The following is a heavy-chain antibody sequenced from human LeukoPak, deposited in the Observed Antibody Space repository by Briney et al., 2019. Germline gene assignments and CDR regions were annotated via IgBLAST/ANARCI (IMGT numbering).Heavy chain of an antibody. CDR1: GFTFSSYT. CDR3: AKEEWTMVQGVIDY. Sequence: GGSLRLSCAASGFTFSSYTMSWVRQAPGKGLEWVSTVSGSGSSTFYADSVKGRFTISRDNSKNTLYLQMNSLRAEDTAVYYCAKEEWTMVQGVIDYWGQGTLVTVSS. CDR2: VSGSGSST. V-gene: IGHV3-23*01. D-gene: IGHD3-10*01. J-gene: IGHJ4*02.